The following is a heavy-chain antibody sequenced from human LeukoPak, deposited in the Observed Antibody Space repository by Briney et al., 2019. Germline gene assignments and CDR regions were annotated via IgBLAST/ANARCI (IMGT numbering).Heavy chain of an antibody. Sequence: QTGGSLRLSCAASGFTFSSYWMSWVRQAPGKGLEWVANIKQDGSEKYYVDSVKGRFTISRDNAKNSLYLRMNSLRAEDTAVYYCARGPEGSYYDYVWGSSYYFDYWGQGTLVTVSS. J-gene: IGHJ4*02. CDR2: IKQDGSEK. D-gene: IGHD3-16*01. CDR3: ARGPEGSYYDYVWGSSYYFDY. V-gene: IGHV3-7*01. CDR1: GFTFSSYW.